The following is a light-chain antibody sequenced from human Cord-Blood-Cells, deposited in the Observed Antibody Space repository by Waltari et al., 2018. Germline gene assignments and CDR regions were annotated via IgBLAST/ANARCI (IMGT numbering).Light chain of an antibody. V-gene: IGKV3-15*01. Sequence: EIVIPQSPAPLSFTPGERATLPCRASQGFTSNLAWNQKKPGQPPRLLIYGASTRDTGIPARFSGSGSGTEFTLTISSLQSEDFAVYSCQQYNNWPTFGPGTKVDIK. CDR3: QQYNNWPT. J-gene: IGKJ3*01. CDR1: QGFTSN. CDR2: GAS.